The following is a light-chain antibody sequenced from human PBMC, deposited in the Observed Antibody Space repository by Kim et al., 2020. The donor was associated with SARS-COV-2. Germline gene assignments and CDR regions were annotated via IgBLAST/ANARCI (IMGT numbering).Light chain of an antibody. Sequence: QSALTQPASVSGSPGQSTTISCTGSSSDVGSYNLVSWYQHHPGKAPKLMIYDVSKRPSGVSNRFSGSKSGNTASLTLSGLQAEDEADYFCCSYAGSSTLVFGGGTQLTVL. CDR3: CSYAGSSTLV. V-gene: IGLV2-23*02. CDR2: DVS. J-gene: IGLJ3*02. CDR1: SSDVGSYNL.